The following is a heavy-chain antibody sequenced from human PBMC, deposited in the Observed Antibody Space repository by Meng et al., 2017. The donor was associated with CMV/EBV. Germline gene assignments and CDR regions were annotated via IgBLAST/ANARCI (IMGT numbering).Heavy chain of an antibody. CDR2: ISSSGSTI. V-gene: IGHV3-11*01. J-gene: IGHJ6*02. CDR1: GFTFSDYY. Sequence: GGSLRLSCAASGFTFSDYYMSWTRQAPGKGLEWVSYISSSGSTIYYADSVKGRFTISRDNAKNSLYLQMNSLRAEDTAVYYCAREDIVVVPAAIRDYYYYYGMDVWGQGTTVTVSS. D-gene: IGHD2-2*02. CDR3: AREDIVVVPAAIRDYYYYYGMDV.